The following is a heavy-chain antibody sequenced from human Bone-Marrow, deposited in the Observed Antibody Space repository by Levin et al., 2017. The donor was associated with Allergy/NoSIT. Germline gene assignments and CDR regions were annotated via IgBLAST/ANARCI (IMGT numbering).Heavy chain of an antibody. Sequence: PGGSLRLSCAASGFTFSDYYMSWIRQAPGKGLEWVSYISSSSSYTNYADSVKGRFTISRDNAKNSLYLQMNSLRAEDTAVYYCASGASRGYCSGGSCYRGRAFDSWGQGTMVTVSS. V-gene: IGHV3-11*03. CDR2: ISSSSSYT. CDR3: ASGASRGYCSGGSCYRGRAFDS. J-gene: IGHJ3*02. D-gene: IGHD2-15*01. CDR1: GFTFSDYY.